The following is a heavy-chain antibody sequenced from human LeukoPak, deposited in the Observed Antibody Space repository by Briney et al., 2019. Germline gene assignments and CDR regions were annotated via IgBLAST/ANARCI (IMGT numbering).Heavy chain of an antibody. CDR3: ARDNDWAFHY. J-gene: IGHJ4*02. CDR1: GFTFSNYV. D-gene: IGHD3-9*01. V-gene: IGHV3-48*02. Sequence: SGGSLRLSCAASGFTFSNYVMSWVRQAPGKGLEWVSYINHNGEMIFYPDFVKGRFTISGDNAKNSLYLQMNSLRDEDTAVYYCARDNDWAFHYWGQGTLVTVSS. CDR2: INHNGEMI.